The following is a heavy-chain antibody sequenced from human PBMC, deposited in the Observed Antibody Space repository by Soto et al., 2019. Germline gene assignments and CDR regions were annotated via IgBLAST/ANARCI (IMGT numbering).Heavy chain of an antibody. CDR1: GGSISSGGYS. Sequence: SETLSLTCAVSGGSISSGGYSWSWIRQPPGKGLEWIGYIYHSGSTYYNPSLKSRVTISVDRSKNQFSLKLSSVTAADTAVYYCASYDFGADAFDIWGQGTMVTVSS. J-gene: IGHJ3*02. V-gene: IGHV4-30-2*01. D-gene: IGHD3-3*01. CDR2: IYHSGST. CDR3: ASYDFGADAFDI.